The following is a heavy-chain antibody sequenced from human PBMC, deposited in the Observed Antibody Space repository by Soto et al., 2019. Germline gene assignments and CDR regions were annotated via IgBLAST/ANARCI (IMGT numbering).Heavy chain of an antibody. V-gene: IGHV1-69*04. Sequence: GASVKVSCKASGGTFSSYTISWVRQAPGQGLEWMGRIIPILGIANYAQKFQGRVTITADKSTSTAYMELSSLRSEDTAVYYCARDSVFVSSSWSGMDVWGQGTTVTVSS. CDR1: GGTFSSYT. CDR3: ARDSVFVSSSWSGMDV. CDR2: IIPILGIA. D-gene: IGHD6-13*01. J-gene: IGHJ6*02.